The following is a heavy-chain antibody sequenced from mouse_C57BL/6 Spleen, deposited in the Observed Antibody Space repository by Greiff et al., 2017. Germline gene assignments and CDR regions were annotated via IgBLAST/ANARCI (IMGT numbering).Heavy chain of an antibody. Sequence: QVQLQQPGAELVKPGASVKMSCKASGYTFTSYTMHWVKQRPGQGLEWIGYINPSSGYTKYNQKFKDKATLTADKSSSTAYMQLSSLTSEDSAVYYCARNYGSSLDYWGQGTTLTVSS. V-gene: IGHV1S26*01. CDR2: INPSSGYT. J-gene: IGHJ2*01. CDR1: GYTFTSYT. D-gene: IGHD1-1*01. CDR3: ARNYGSSLDY.